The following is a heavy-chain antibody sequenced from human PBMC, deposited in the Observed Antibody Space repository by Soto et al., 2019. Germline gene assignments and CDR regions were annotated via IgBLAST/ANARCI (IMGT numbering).Heavy chain of an antibody. CDR3: VRESGTAVICSNWFDP. D-gene: IGHD3-10*02. Sequence: QEQLVQSGSEVKRPGASVKVSCKAVGYDFNIYGISWVRQAPGQGLEWMGWISGLNGNTRYAWRFQDRVTVTADTATSTAYMELRRLRPYDTDEYYCVRESGTAVICSNWFDPWGQGTQVSVS. J-gene: IGHJ5*02. CDR2: ISGLNGNT. CDR1: GYDFNIYG. V-gene: IGHV1-18*01.